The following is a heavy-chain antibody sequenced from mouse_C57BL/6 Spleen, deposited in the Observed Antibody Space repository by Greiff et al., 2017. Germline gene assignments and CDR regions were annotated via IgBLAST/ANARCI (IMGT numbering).Heavy chain of an antibody. CDR1: GYTFTSYG. J-gene: IGHJ3*01. CDR2: IYPRSGNT. Sequence: QVHLQQSGAELARPGASVKLSCKASGYTFTSYGISWVKQRTGQGLEWIGEIYPRSGNTYYNEKFKGKATLTADKSSSTAYMELRSLTSEDSAVYFCARSGSSSWFAYWGQGTLVTVSA. D-gene: IGHD1-1*01. V-gene: IGHV1-81*01. CDR3: ARSGSSSWFAY.